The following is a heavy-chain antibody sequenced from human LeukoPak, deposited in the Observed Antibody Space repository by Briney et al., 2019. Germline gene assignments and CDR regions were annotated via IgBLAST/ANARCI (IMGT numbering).Heavy chain of an antibody. Sequence: PSETLSLTCTVSGGSISSYYWSWIRQPPWKGLEWIGYIYYSGSTYYNPSLKSRVTISVDTSKNQFSLKLSSVTAADTAVYYCARVPGANSSGYYYYFDYWGQGTLVTVSS. J-gene: IGHJ4*02. CDR1: GGSISSYY. CDR3: ARVPGANSSGYYYYFDY. CDR2: IYYSGST. V-gene: IGHV4-30-4*08. D-gene: IGHD3-22*01.